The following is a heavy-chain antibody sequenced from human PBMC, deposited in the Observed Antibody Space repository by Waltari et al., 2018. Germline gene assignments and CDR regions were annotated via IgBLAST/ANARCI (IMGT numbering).Heavy chain of an antibody. CDR1: GGSFSGYY. J-gene: IGHJ6*03. D-gene: IGHD6-13*01. CDR3: ARLRKAAAGRYYYYYMDV. CDR2: SNHSGST. V-gene: IGHV4-34*01. Sequence: QVQLQQWGAGLLKPSETLSLTCAVYGGSFSGYYWSWIRQPPGKGLEWIWESNHSGSTTYTPSLKRLVTISVDTSKHQFSLKLSSVTAADTALYYCARLRKAAAGRYYYYYMDVWGKGTTVTVSS.